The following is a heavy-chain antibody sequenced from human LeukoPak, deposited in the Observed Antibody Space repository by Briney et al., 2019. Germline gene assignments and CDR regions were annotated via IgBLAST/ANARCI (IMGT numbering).Heavy chain of an antibody. CDR2: ISSSGSTI. V-gene: IGHV3-11*01. J-gene: IGHJ6*02. CDR3: ARVEFDYYDSSGPRAYYYGMDV. CDR1: GFTFSDYY. D-gene: IGHD3-22*01. Sequence: GGSLRLSCAASGFTFSDYYMSWIRQAPGKGLEWVSCISSSGSTIYYADSVKGRFTISRDNAKNSLYLQMNSLRAEDTAVYYCARVEFDYYDSSGPRAYYYGMDVWGQGTTVTVSS.